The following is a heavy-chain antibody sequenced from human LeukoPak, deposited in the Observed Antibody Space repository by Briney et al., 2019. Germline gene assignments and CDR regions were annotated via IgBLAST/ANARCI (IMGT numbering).Heavy chain of an antibody. J-gene: IGHJ4*02. CDR3: TRYGSGSYSALFDY. CDR1: GGSISSYY. Sequence: SETLSLTCTVSGGSISSYYWSWIRQPAGKGLEWIGRIYTSGSTNYNPSLKSRVTMSVDTSKSQFSLKLSSVTAADTAVYYCTRYGSGSYSALFDYWGQGTLVTVSS. D-gene: IGHD3-10*01. V-gene: IGHV4-4*07. CDR2: IYTSGST.